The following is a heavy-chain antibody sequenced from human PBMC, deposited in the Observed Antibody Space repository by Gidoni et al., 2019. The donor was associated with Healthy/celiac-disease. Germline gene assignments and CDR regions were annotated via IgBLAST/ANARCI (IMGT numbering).Heavy chain of an antibody. V-gene: IGHV1-2*02. CDR2: INPNSGGT. CDR3: ARAILEWLLGNLSAFDI. Sequence: QVQLVQSGAEVKKPGASVKVSCKASGYTFTGYYMHWVRQAPGQGLEWMGWINPNSGGTNYAQKFQGRVTMTRDTSISTAYMELSRLRSDDTAVYYCARAILEWLLGNLSAFDIWGQGTMVTVSS. CDR1: GYTFTGYY. J-gene: IGHJ3*02. D-gene: IGHD3-3*01.